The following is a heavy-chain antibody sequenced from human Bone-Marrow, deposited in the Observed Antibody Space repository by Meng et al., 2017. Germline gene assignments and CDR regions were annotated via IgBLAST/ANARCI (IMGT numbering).Heavy chain of an antibody. CDR1: GFTFSSYS. V-gene: IGHV3-21*01. D-gene: IGHD3/OR15-3a*01. CDR3: ARDGIRTSFYCYYGMDV. J-gene: IGHJ6*01. Sequence: GESLKISCAASGFTFSSYSMNWVRQAPGKGLEWVSVISSSSSYKYYADSVKGRFTISRDNAKNSLYLQMNSLRAEDTAVYYCARDGIRTSFYCYYGMDVWGQGTTVTVSS. CDR2: ISSSSSYK.